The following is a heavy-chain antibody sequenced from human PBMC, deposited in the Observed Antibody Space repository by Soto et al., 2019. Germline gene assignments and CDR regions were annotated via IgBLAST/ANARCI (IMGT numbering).Heavy chain of an antibody. J-gene: IGHJ6*02. CDR3: AREGVTVTTDYYYYGMDV. CDR1: GFTFSSYA. V-gene: IGHV3-30-3*01. CDR2: ISYDGSNK. Sequence: QVPLVESGGGVVQPGRSLRLSCAASGFTFSSYAMHWVRQAPGKGLEWVAVISYDGSNKYYADSVKGRFTISRDNSKNTLYLQMNSLRAEDTAVYYCAREGVTVTTDYYYYGMDVWGQGTTVTVSS. D-gene: IGHD4-17*01.